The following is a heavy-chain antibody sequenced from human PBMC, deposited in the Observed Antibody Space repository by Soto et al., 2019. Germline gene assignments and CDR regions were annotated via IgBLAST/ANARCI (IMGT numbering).Heavy chain of an antibody. CDR3: ARVGDGYCSSTSCHDAFYI. J-gene: IGHJ3*02. D-gene: IGHD2-2*01. V-gene: IGHV4-31*03. CDR1: GRSISSGGYY. Sequence: PSETLSLTCTVSGRSISSGGYYCSWIRQHPGKGLEWIGYIYYSGSTYYNPSLKRRVTISVDTSKNQFSLKPSSVTAADTAVYYCARVGDGYCSSTSCHDAFYIWGQGTMVTVSS. CDR2: IYYSGST.